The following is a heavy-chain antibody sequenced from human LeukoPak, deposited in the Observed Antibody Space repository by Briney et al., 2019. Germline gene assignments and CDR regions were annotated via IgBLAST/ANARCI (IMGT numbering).Heavy chain of an antibody. CDR3: ARRRGTSTSHFFDY. V-gene: IGHV3-30*04. Sequence: GGSLRLSCAASGFTFSSYAMHWVRQAPGKGLEWVAVISFDGSNKYYADSVKGRFTISRDNSKNTLYLQMNSLRAEDTAVYYCARRRGTSTSHFFDYWGQGTLVTVSS. D-gene: IGHD2-2*01. CDR1: GFTFSSYA. CDR2: ISFDGSNK. J-gene: IGHJ4*02.